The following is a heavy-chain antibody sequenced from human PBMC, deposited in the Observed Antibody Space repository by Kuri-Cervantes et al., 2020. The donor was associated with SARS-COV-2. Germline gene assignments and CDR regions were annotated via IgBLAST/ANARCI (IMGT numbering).Heavy chain of an antibody. J-gene: IGHJ1*01. CDR1: GFTFSSYA. CDR2: ISYDGSNK. Sequence: LSLTCAASGFTFSSYAMHWVRQAPGKGLEWVAVISYDGSNKYYADSVKGRFTISRDNAKNTLYLQMNSLRAEDTAVYYCARDPYWGQGTLVTVSS. CDR3: ARDPY. V-gene: IGHV3-30*04.